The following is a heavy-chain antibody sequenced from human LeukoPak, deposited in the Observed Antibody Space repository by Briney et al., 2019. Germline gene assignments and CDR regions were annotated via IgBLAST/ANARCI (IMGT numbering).Heavy chain of an antibody. CDR1: GFTFSSYS. V-gene: IGHV3-21*01. Sequence: GGSLRLSCAASGFTFSSYSMNWVRQAPGKGLEWVSSISSSSSYIYYADSVKGRFTISRDNAKNSLYLQMNSLRAEDTAVYYCARAESAYDSPYFDYWGQGTLVTVSS. CDR2: ISSSSSYI. CDR3: ARAESAYDSPYFDY. D-gene: IGHD5-12*01. J-gene: IGHJ4*02.